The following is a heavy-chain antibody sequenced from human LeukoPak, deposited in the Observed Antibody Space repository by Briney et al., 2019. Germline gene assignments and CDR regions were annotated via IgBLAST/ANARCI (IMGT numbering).Heavy chain of an antibody. D-gene: IGHD3-22*01. Sequence: GGSLRLSCAASGFNFSSYSMNWVRQAPGKGLEWVSSISSSSSYIYYADSVKGRFTISRDNAKNSLYLQMNSLRAEDTAVYYCARDGALGSYYDSSGYRFDYWGQGTLVTVSS. J-gene: IGHJ4*02. V-gene: IGHV3-21*01. CDR3: ARDGALGSYYDSSGYRFDY. CDR1: GFNFSSYS. CDR2: ISSSSSYI.